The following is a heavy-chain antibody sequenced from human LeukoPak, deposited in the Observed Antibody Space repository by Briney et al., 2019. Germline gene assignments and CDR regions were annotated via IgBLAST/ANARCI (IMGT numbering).Heavy chain of an antibody. CDR2: ISNSGSTI. V-gene: IGHV3-48*03. CDR1: GFTFSSHD. Sequence: PGGSLRLSCAASGFTFSSHDTNWVRQAPGKGLEWVSYISNSGSTISYADSVKGRFTISRDNAKNSLYLQMNSLRAEDTAVYYCAREGIADYWGQGTLVTVSS. J-gene: IGHJ4*02. CDR3: AREGIADY. D-gene: IGHD3-10*01.